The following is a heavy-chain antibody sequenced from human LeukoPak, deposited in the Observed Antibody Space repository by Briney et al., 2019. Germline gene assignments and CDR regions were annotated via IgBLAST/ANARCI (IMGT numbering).Heavy chain of an antibody. CDR3: AKDPSLRFLEWLLTYGMDV. Sequence: GGSLRLSCAASGFTFSSHAMSWVRQAPGKGLEWVSAISGSGGSTYYADSVKGRFTISRDNSKNTLYLQMNSLRAEDTAVYYCAKDPSLRFLEWLLTYGMDVWGQGTTVTVSS. V-gene: IGHV3-23*01. D-gene: IGHD3-3*01. CDR1: GFTFSSHA. CDR2: ISGSGGST. J-gene: IGHJ6*02.